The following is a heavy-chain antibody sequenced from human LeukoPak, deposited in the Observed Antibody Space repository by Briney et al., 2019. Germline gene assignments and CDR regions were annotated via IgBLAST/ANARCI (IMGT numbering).Heavy chain of an antibody. CDR3: AKGTYSAYNSGCAY. J-gene: IGHJ4*02. D-gene: IGHD5-12*01. CDR1: GFTFSSFG. V-gene: IGHV3-30*18. Sequence: PGRSLRPSCAASGFTFSSFGMHWVSQAPGKGLEWVAGISYDGSSKYYADSVKGRFTISRDNSRNTLYLQMNSLRAEDTALYYCAKGTYSAYNSGCAYWGQGNLVTVSS. CDR2: ISYDGSSK.